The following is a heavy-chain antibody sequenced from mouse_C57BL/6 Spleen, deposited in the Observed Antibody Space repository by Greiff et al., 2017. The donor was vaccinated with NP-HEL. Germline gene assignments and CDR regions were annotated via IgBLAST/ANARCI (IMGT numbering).Heavy chain of an antibody. Sequence: QVQLQQPGTELVKPGASVKLSCKASGYTFTSYWMHWVKQRPGQGLEWIGNINPSNGGTTYNEKFKSKTTLTVDKSSSTAYMQLSSLTSEDSAVYYCAREAHGYYAMDYWGQGTSVTVSS. V-gene: IGHV1-53*01. CDR2: INPSNGGT. CDR3: AREAHGYYAMDY. J-gene: IGHJ4*01. CDR1: GYTFTSYW.